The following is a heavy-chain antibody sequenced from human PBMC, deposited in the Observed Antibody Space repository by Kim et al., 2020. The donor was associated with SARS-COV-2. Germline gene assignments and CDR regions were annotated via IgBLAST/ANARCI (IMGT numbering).Heavy chain of an antibody. V-gene: IGHV4-34*01. CDR3: AGGSPAAMETYYFDY. Sequence: PSPKSRVTISVDTSKNQFPLRLSSVTAADKAVYYCAGGSPAAMETYYFDYWGQGTLVTVSS. D-gene: IGHD5-18*01. J-gene: IGHJ4*02.